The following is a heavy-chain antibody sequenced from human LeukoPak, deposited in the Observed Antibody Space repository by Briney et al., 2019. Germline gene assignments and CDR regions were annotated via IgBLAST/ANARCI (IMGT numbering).Heavy chain of an antibody. CDR1: GFTFSNYG. CDR2: ISSGAGYM. V-gene: IGHV3-21*04. J-gene: IGHJ5*02. D-gene: IGHD5-12*01. CDR3: ARDHTAGPRKYRNWFHP. Sequence: PGRALRLSCAASGFTFSNYGMNWVRQAPGKGLEWVSSISSGAGYMYYADSVKGRFTISRDNAKKSLYLQMSSLRVEDTAVYCCARDHTAGPRKYRNWFHPWGQGTLVTVSS.